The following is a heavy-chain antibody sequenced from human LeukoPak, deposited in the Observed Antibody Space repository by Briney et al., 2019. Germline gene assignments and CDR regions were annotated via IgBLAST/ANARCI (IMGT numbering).Heavy chain of an antibody. CDR3: ARGVPMEGWFDP. CDR2: IIPIFGTA. J-gene: IGHJ5*02. D-gene: IGHD1-1*01. CDR1: GGTFSSYA. Sequence: ASVTVSCTASGGTFSSYAISWVRQAPGQGLEWMGGIIPIFGTANYAQKFQGRVTITADESTSTAYMELSSLRSEDTAVYYCARGVPMEGWFDPWGQGTLVTVSS. V-gene: IGHV1-69*13.